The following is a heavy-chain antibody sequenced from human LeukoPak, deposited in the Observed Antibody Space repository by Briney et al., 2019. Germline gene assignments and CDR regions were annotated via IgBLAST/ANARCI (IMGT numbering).Heavy chain of an antibody. CDR1: GFTFSSYS. D-gene: IGHD3-3*01. CDR2: ISSSSYI. J-gene: IGHJ3*02. V-gene: IGHV3-21*01. CDR3: ARDEVTIFGVVTAEAFDT. Sequence: GGSLRLSCAASGFTFSSYSMNWVRQAPGKGLEWVSSISSSSYIYYADSVKGRFTISRDNAKNSLYLQMNSLRAEDTAVYYCARDEVTIFGVVTAEAFDTWGQGTMVTVSS.